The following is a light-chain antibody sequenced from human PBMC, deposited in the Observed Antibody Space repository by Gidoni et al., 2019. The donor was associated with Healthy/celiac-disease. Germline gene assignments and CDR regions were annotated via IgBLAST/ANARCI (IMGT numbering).Light chain of an antibody. CDR3: QQSYSTPWT. Sequence: DIQMTQSPSSLSASVGDRVTITCRASQSISSYLNWYQQKPGKAPKLLIYAASSLQSGVPSRFSCSGSGTDFTLTISSLQPEDFATYYCQQSYSTPWTFVQGTKMEIK. CDR2: AAS. J-gene: IGKJ1*01. CDR1: QSISSY. V-gene: IGKV1-39*01.